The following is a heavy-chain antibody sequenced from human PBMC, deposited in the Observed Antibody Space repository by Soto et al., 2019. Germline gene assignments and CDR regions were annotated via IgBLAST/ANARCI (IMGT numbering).Heavy chain of an antibody. V-gene: IGHV1-69*13. J-gene: IGHJ6*02. Sequence: GASVKVSCKASGCTFSSYAISWVRQAPGQGLEWMGGIIPIFGTANYAQKFQGRVTITADESTSTAYMELSSLRSEDTAVYYCATLSAINRNLYYYGMDVWGQGTTVTVSS. CDR2: IIPIFGTA. D-gene: IGHD3-9*01. CDR3: ATLSAINRNLYYYGMDV. CDR1: GCTFSSYA.